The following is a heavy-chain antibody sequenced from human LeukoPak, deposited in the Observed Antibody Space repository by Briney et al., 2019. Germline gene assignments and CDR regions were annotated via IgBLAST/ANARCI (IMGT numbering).Heavy chain of an antibody. Sequence: GGSLRLSCAASGFTFSSYAMHWVRQAPGKGLEWVAVISYDGSNKYYADSVKGRFTISRDNSKNTLYLQMNSLRAEDTAVYYCAKDTYYDILTGYLPKYGMDVWGQGTTVTVSS. CDR1: GFTFSSYA. J-gene: IGHJ6*02. V-gene: IGHV3-30*04. CDR2: ISYDGSNK. CDR3: AKDTYYDILTGYLPKYGMDV. D-gene: IGHD3-9*01.